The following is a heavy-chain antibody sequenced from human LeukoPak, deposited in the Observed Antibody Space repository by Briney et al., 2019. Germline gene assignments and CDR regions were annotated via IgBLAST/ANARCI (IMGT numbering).Heavy chain of an antibody. CDR3: ARDTGNSDWFDP. Sequence: GGSLRLSCAASGFTFDDYTMQWVRQSPGKGLEWVSLISWDGGDIYYADSVKGRFTISRDNAKNTLYLQMNSLRAEDTAVYYCARDTGNSDWFDPWGQGTLVTVSS. D-gene: IGHD4-23*01. V-gene: IGHV3-43*01. CDR1: GFTFDDYT. CDR2: ISWDGGDI. J-gene: IGHJ5*02.